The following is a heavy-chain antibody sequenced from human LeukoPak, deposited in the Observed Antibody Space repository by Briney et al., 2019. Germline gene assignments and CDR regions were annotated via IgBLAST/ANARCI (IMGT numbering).Heavy chain of an antibody. CDR1: GFTFSSYA. V-gene: IGHV3-30*04. Sequence: GGSLRLSCAASGFTFSSYAMHWVRQAPGKGLEWVAVISYDGSNKYYADSVKGRFTISRDNSKNTLCLQMNSLRAEDTAVYYCAREVRGVAFDYWGQGTLVTVSS. CDR2: ISYDGSNK. J-gene: IGHJ4*02. CDR3: AREVRGVAFDY. D-gene: IGHD3-10*01.